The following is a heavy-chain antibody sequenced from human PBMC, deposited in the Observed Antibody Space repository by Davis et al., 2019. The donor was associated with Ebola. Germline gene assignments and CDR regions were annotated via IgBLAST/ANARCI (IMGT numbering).Heavy chain of an antibody. CDR2: ISAYNGNT. V-gene: IGHV1-18*04. J-gene: IGHJ4*02. Sequence: ASVPVSCKASCGTFSSYAIIRVRHVPGHGPEGTGWISAYNGNTNYAQNVQGRVTMTTDTSTSTAYMEVGSLRSDDTAVYYCARAQFPTTSDHWGQGTLVTVSS. CDR1: CGTFSSYA. CDR3: ARAQFPTTSDH. D-gene: IGHD1-1*01.